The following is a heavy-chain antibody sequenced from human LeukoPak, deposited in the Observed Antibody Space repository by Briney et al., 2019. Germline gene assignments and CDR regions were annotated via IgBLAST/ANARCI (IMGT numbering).Heavy chain of an antibody. CDR1: GFTFDDYA. V-gene: IGHV3-9*01. Sequence: GGSLRLSCSASGFTFDDYAMYWVRQAPGKGLEWVSGITWNSRIVAYADSVKGRFTISRDNAKNSLYLQMNSLRAEDTALYYCAKALRDSSGFYIYYGMDVWGQGTTVTVSS. CDR2: ITWNSRIV. D-gene: IGHD3-22*01. J-gene: IGHJ6*02. CDR3: AKALRDSSGFYIYYGMDV.